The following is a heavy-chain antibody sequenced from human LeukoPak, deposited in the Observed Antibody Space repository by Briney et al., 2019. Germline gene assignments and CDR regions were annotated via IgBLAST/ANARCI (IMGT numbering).Heavy chain of an antibody. J-gene: IGHJ5*02. CDR3: ARGGDRKLQWFHWFDP. Sequence: KPSETLSLTCAVYGGSFSGYYWSWIHQPPGKGLEWIGDINHYGSTHYNPSLKSRVSISVGTSKNQFFLELSSVTGADTAVYYCARGGDRKLQWFHWFDPWGQGTLVTVSS. V-gene: IGHV4-34*01. CDR1: GGSFSGYY. CDR2: INHYGST. D-gene: IGHD5-18*01.